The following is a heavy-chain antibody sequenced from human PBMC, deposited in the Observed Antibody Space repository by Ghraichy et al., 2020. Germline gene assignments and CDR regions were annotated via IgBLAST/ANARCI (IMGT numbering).Heavy chain of an antibody. V-gene: IGHV3-64D*09. CDR2: ISSDSNGANT. J-gene: IGHJ4*02. CDR1: GFTFSSYD. D-gene: IGHD6-19*01. CDR3: VRTGVAVAGVDC. Sequence: GGSLRLSCSASGFTFSSYDMHWVRQAPGKGLEYVSAISSDSNGANTYYADSMKGRFTISRDNSKNTLYLQMSSLRADDTAVYYSVRTGVAVAGVDCWGQGTLVTVSS.